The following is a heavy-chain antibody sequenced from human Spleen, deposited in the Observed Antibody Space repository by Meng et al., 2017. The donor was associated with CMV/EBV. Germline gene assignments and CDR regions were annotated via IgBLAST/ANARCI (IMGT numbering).Heavy chain of an antibody. J-gene: IGHJ6*02. CDR3: ARGVWKYYDFWSGYYKGVYYYYYGMDV. V-gene: IGHV1-2*02. CDR2: INPNSGGT. D-gene: IGHD3-3*01. CDR1: GYTFTGYY. Sequence: ASVKVSCKASGYTFTGYYMHWVRQAPGQGLEWMGLINPNSGGTNYAQKFQGRVTMTRDTSISTAYMELSRLRSDDTAVYYCARGVWKYYDFWSGYYKGVYYYYYGMDVWGQGTTVTVSS.